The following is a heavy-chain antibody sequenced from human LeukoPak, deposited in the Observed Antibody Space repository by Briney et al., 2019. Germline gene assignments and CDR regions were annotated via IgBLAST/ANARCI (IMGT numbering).Heavy chain of an antibody. D-gene: IGHD6-13*01. V-gene: IGHV4-59*01. Sequence: SSETLFLTCTVSGGSISSYYWSWIRQPPGKGLEWIGYIYYSGSTNYNPSLKSRVTISVDTSKNQFSLKLSSVTAADTAVYYCARAIAAAGLHAFDIWGQGTMVTVSS. CDR1: GGSISSYY. CDR3: ARAIAAAGLHAFDI. CDR2: IYYSGST. J-gene: IGHJ3*02.